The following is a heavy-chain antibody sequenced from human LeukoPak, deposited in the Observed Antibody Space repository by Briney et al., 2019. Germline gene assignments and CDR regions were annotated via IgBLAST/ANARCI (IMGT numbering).Heavy chain of an antibody. CDR3: ARHNYYDSSGYYPLGY. J-gene: IGHJ4*02. CDR1: GVSISSYY. Sequence: SETLSLTCTVSGVSISSYYWSWIRQSPEKGLEWIGYIYYSGITNYNPSLKSRVTISVDTSKNQFSLKLSSVTAADTAVYYCARHNYYDSSGYYPLGYWGQGTLVTVSS. CDR2: IYYSGIT. D-gene: IGHD3-22*01. V-gene: IGHV4-59*08.